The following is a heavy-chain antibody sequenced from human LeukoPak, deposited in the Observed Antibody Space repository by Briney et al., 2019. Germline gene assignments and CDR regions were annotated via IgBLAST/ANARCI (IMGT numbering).Heavy chain of an antibody. Sequence: GGSLRLSCAASGFTFSSYAMSWVRQAPGKGLEWVSGISGSDGSTNYADSVKGRFTISRENSKNTLYLQMNNLRAEDTAVYYCAKDSAKKCDDYWGQGTLVTVSS. D-gene: IGHD3-10*01. V-gene: IGHV3-23*01. CDR1: GFTFSSYA. J-gene: IGHJ4*02. CDR2: ISGSDGST. CDR3: AKDSAKKCDDY.